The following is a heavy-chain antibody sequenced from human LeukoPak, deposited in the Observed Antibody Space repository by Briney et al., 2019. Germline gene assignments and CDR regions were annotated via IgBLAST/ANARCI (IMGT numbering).Heavy chain of an antibody. Sequence: ASVKVSCKASGYTFTSYDINWVRQATGQGLEWMGWMNPNSGNTGYAQKFQGRVTMTRNTSISTAYMELSSLRSEDTAVYYCARSPYYDFWSGYSPVPFDYWGQGTLVTVSS. D-gene: IGHD3-3*01. CDR1: GYTFTSYD. J-gene: IGHJ4*02. CDR3: ARSPYYDFWSGYSPVPFDY. CDR2: MNPNSGNT. V-gene: IGHV1-8*01.